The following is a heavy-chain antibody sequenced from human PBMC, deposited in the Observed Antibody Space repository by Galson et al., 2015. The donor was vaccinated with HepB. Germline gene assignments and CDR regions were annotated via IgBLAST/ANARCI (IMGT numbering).Heavy chain of an antibody. V-gene: IGHV3-30-3*01. J-gene: IGHJ3*02. CDR3: AFSRRSYYRAFDI. CDR2: ISYDGSNK. Sequence: SLRLSCAASGFTFSSYAMHWVRQAPGKGLEWVAVISYDGSNKYYADSVKGRFTISRDNSKNTLYLQMNSLRAEDTAVYYCAFSRRSYYRAFDIWGQGTMVTVSS. D-gene: IGHD1-26*01. CDR1: GFTFSSYA.